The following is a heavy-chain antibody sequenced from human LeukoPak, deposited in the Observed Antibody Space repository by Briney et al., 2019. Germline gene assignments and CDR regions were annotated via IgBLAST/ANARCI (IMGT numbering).Heavy chain of an antibody. J-gene: IGHJ4*02. D-gene: IGHD1-26*01. CDR3: ARPRAELVGAMDY. V-gene: IGHV4-38-2*01. CDR1: GYSISSGYY. CDR2: IYHSGST. Sequence: PSETLSLTCAVSGYSISSGYYWGWIRQPPGQGLEWIGSIYHSGSTYYNPSLKSRVTISVDTSKNQFSLKLSSVTAADTAVYYCARPRAELVGAMDYWGQGTLVTVSS.